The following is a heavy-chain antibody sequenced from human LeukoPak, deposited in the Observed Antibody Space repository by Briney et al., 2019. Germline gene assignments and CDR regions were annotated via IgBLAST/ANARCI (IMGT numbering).Heavy chain of an antibody. CDR1: GFTFSDYY. D-gene: IGHD5-24*01. CDR2: ISQDVSHK. J-gene: IGHJ4*02. Sequence: GGSLRLSCAASGFTFSDYYMSWVRQAPGKGLQSVAYISQDVSHKYYVDSVKGRFTISRDNAKNSLHLEMNGLRAEDTALYYCARVGYDGWNFENWGQGTLVTVSS. CDR3: ARVGYDGWNFEN. V-gene: IGHV3-7*01.